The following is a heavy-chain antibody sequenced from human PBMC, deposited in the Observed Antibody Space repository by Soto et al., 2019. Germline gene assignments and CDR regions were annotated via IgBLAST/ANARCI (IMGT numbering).Heavy chain of an antibody. CDR3: AKDYGSSRYFFDY. D-gene: IGHD6-19*01. CDR1: GFTFNYYA. Sequence: LRLSCAASGFTFNYYAMSWVRQAPGKGLEWVSTVSGSGANTYYADSVKGRFTISRDNSKNTLYIQMNSLRAEDTAVYYCAKDYGSSRYFFDYWGQGTLVTVSS. J-gene: IGHJ4*02. CDR2: VSGSGANT. V-gene: IGHV3-23*01.